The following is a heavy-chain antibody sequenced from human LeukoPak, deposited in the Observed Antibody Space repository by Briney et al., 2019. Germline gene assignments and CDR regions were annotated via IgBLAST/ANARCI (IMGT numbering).Heavy chain of an antibody. J-gene: IGHJ4*02. D-gene: IGHD6-19*01. CDR3: AREARYGSGWHSDY. Sequence: SGGSLRLSCAASGFTFSSYAMSWVRQAPGKGLEWVSVIYSGGATYYSDSVKGRFTIFRDNSKNTVYLQMNSLRAEDTAVYYCAREARYGSGWHSDYWGRGTLVTVSS. V-gene: IGHV3-53*05. CDR1: GFTFSSYA. CDR2: IYSGGAT.